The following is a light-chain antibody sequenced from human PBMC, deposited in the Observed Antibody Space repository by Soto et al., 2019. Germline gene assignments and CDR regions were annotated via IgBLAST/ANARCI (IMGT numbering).Light chain of an antibody. J-gene: IGLJ2*01. CDR1: SSDVGGYNY. V-gene: IGLV2-14*01. Sequence: QSALTQPASVSGSPGQSITISCTGTSSDVGGYNYVSWYQQHPGKAPKLMIYDVSNRPSGVSNRFSGSKSGNTASLTIYGLQAEDEADYYCSSYTSSSLVVFGGGTQLTVL. CDR3: SSYTSSSLVV. CDR2: DVS.